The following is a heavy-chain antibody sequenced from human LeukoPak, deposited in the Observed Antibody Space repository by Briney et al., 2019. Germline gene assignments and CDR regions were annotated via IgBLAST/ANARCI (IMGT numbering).Heavy chain of an antibody. CDR1: GFTFSSYW. V-gene: IGHV3-74*01. J-gene: IGHJ4*02. CDR3: ARALMTSATVTTGY. CDR2: INGDGSST. D-gene: IGHD4-17*01. Sequence: GGSLRLSCAASGFTFSSYWMHWVRHAPGKGLVWVSRINGDGSSTTYADTVKGRFTISRDNAKSTLYLQMNSLRAEDTAMYYCARALMTSATVTTGYWGQGTLVTVSS.